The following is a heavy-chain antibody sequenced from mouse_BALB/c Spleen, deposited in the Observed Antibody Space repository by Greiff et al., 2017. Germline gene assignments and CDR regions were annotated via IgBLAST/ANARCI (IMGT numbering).Heavy chain of an antibody. CDR2: INPSSGYT. Sequence: QVHVKQSGAELARPGASVKMSCKASGYTFTSYTMHWVKQRPGQGLEWIGYINPSSGYTNYNQKFKDKATLTADKSSSTAYMQLSSLTSEDSAVYYCARFPYGSERAMDYWGQGTSVTVSS. V-gene: IGHV1-4*01. J-gene: IGHJ4*01. D-gene: IGHD1-1*01. CDR1: GYTFTSYT. CDR3: ARFPYGSERAMDY.